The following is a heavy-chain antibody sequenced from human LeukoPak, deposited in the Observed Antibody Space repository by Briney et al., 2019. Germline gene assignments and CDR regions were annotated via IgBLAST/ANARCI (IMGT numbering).Heavy chain of an antibody. CDR3: AKDRAQWLVTYYFDY. CDR1: GFTFSSYE. D-gene: IGHD6-19*01. J-gene: IGHJ4*02. CDR2: ISSSGSTI. V-gene: IGHV3-48*03. Sequence: GGSLRLSCAASGFTFSSYEMNWVRQAPGKGLEWVSYISSSGSTIYYADSVKGRFTISRDNAKNSLYLQMNSLRAEDTALYYCAKDRAQWLVTYYFDYWGQGTLVTVSS.